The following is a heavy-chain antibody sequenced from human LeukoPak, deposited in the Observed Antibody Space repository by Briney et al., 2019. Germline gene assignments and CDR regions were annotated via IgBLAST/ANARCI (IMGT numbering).Heavy chain of an antibody. D-gene: IGHD1-14*01. V-gene: IGHV3-30*02. CDR3: VKDNPLDY. J-gene: IGHJ4*02. CDR1: GFTFSNYG. Sequence: GSLRLSCGASGFTFSNYGMLWARQAPGKGLEWVSFIRYDGNNKLYADSVKGRFTISRDNSKNTLYLHINSLRAEDTALYYCVKDNPLDYWGQGTLVIVSS. CDR2: IRYDGNNK.